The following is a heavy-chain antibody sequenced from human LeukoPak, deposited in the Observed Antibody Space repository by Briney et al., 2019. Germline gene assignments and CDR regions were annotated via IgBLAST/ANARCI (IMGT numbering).Heavy chain of an antibody. CDR2: ISSSSSYT. CDR1: GFTFSDYY. V-gene: IGHV3-11*03. D-gene: IGHD3-22*01. CDR3: TRIFYYETGGYYPDH. J-gene: IGHJ4*02. Sequence: GGSLRLSCAASGFTFSDYYMSWIRQAPGKGLEWVSYISSSSSYTNYADSVKGRFTISRDNAKNSLYLRMNSLKTEDTAVYYCTRIFYYETGGYYPDHWGQGTLVTVSS.